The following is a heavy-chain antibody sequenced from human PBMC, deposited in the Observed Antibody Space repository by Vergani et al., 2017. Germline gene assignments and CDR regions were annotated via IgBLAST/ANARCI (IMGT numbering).Heavy chain of an antibody. CDR1: GYSFTSYW. D-gene: IGHD3-22*01. J-gene: IGHJ4*01. V-gene: IGHV5-51*01. CDR2: IYPGDSNT. Sequence: EVQLVQSGAEVKKPGESLKISCKGSGYSFTSYWIGWVRQMPGKGLEWMGIIYPGDSNTRYSPSFQGQVTISADKSIRTAYLQWSSLKASDTAMYYCARLLHYYESSGYTLTRYFDYWGQGTLVTVSS. CDR3: ARLLHYYESSGYTLTRYFDY.